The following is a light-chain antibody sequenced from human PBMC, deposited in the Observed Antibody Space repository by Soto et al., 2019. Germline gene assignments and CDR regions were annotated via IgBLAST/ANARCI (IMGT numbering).Light chain of an antibody. J-gene: IGKJ3*01. CDR1: QSVRNSY. CDR3: QQYGTSPQFT. Sequence: EIVLTQSPGTLSLSPGERATLSCRASQSVRNSYLAWYQQTPGQAPRLLIYGASQRATGIPDRFSGSGSGANFSLSISRLEPEDFGVYYFQQYGTSPQFTFGPGTKVHI. CDR2: GAS. V-gene: IGKV3-20*01.